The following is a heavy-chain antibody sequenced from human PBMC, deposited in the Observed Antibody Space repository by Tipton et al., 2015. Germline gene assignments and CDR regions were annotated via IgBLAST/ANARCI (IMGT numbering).Heavy chain of an antibody. CDR1: GGSFSDYY. V-gene: IGHV4-59*01. J-gene: IGHJ6*02. CDR3: ARDLEHGMDV. D-gene: IGHD5-24*01. Sequence: LRLSCTVSGGSFSDYYWSWIRQSPGEGLEWIGYISYSGSTHYNPSLKRRVTISLDTSKNQFSLTLNSVTAADTAVYYCARDLEHGMDVWGQGTTVTVSS. CDR2: ISYSGST.